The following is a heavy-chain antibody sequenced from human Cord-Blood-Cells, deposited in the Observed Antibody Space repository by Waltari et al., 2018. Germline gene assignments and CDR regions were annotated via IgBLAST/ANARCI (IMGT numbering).Heavy chain of an antibody. V-gene: IGHV3-49*03. CDR2: IRSKASGGTT. Sequence: EVQLVESGGGLVQPGRSLRLSCTASGFTFGDYAMSWFRQAPGKGLEWVGFIRSKASGGTTESAASVKGRFTISRDDSKSIAYLQMNSLKTEDTAVYYCTRYQPQSYFDYWGQGTLVTVSS. CDR1: GFTFGDYA. J-gene: IGHJ4*02. D-gene: IGHD2-2*01. CDR3: TRYQPQSYFDY.